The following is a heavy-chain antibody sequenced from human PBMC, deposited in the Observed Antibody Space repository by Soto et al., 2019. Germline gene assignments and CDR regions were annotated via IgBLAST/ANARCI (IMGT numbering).Heavy chain of an antibody. Sequence: SETLSLTCTVSGGSISSSSYYWGWIRQPPGKGLEWIGSIYHSGSIYYNPSLKSRVTISVDTSKNQFSLKLSSVTAADTAVYYCAIPRRYCSGGSCSAFDPWGQGTLVTVSS. CDR2: IYHSGSI. CDR3: AIPRRYCSGGSCSAFDP. CDR1: GGSISSSSYY. J-gene: IGHJ5*02. D-gene: IGHD2-15*01. V-gene: IGHV4-39*01.